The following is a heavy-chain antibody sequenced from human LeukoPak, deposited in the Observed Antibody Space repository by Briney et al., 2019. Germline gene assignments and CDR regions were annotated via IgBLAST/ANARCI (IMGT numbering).Heavy chain of an antibody. V-gene: IGHV3-30*03. CDR3: ARDLVLLRFGGFDY. J-gene: IGHJ4*02. Sequence: GGSLRLSCAASGFTFSSYGMHWVRQAPGKGLEWVAVISYDGSNKYYADSVKGRFTISRDNSKNTLYLQMNSLRAEDTAVYYCARDLVLLRFGGFDYWGQGTLVTVSS. CDR2: ISYDGSNK. D-gene: IGHD3-10*01. CDR1: GFTFSSYG.